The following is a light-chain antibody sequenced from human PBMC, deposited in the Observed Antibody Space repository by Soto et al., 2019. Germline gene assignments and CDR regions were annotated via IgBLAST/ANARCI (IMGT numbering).Light chain of an antibody. CDR2: EVN. CDR3: CSYAGIRV. Sequence: QSALTQPASVSGSPGQSITMSCTGTSNDIGSYNLVSWYQHHPGRAPKVLIYEVNKRPSGVSNRFSGSKSGNMASLTISGLLAEDEADYFCCSYAGIRVFGGGTKLTVL. CDR1: SNDIGSYNL. V-gene: IGLV2-23*02. J-gene: IGLJ3*02.